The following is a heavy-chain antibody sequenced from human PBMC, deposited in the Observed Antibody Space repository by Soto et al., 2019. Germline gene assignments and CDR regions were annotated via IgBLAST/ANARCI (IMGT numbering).Heavy chain of an antibody. CDR1: GFTFSSYG. D-gene: IGHD6-19*01. J-gene: IGHJ4*02. CDR3: AIAVATQNY. Sequence: GSLRLSCASSGFTFSSYGMHWVRQAPGKGLEWVAVISYDGSNKYYADSVKGRFTISRDNSKNTLYLQMNSLRAEDTAVYYCAIAVATQNYWGQGTLVTVSS. V-gene: IGHV3-30*03. CDR2: ISYDGSNK.